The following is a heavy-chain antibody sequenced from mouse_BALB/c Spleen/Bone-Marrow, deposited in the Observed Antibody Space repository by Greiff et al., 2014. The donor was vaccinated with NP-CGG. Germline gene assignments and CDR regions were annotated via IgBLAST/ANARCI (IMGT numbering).Heavy chain of an antibody. V-gene: IGHV2-9*02. J-gene: IGHJ4*01. CDR1: GFSLTSYG. D-gene: IGHD1-2*01. Sequence: VMLVEPGPGLVAPSQSLSITCTVSGFSLTSYGVHWVRQPPGKGLEWLGVIWAGGSTNYNSALMSRLSISKDNSKSQVFLKMNSLQTDDTAMYYCARRLRTGGYYAMDYWGQGTSVTVSS. CDR3: ARRLRTGGYYAMDY. CDR2: IWAGGST.